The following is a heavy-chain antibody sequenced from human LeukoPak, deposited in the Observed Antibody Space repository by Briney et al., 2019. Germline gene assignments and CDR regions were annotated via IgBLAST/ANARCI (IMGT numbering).Heavy chain of an antibody. CDR2: ISYDGSNR. D-gene: IGHD4/OR15-4a*01. V-gene: IGHV3-30-3*01. J-gene: IGHJ4*02. CDR1: GFTFSSYA. CDR3: ARHRSANSRVYYFDS. Sequence: GRSLRLSCAASGFTFSSYAMHWVRQAPGKGLEWVGIISYDGSNRFQAESVKGRFTISRDNSKNTLYLQMTSLSAEDTAVYYCARHRSANSRVYYFDSWGLGTLVTVSS.